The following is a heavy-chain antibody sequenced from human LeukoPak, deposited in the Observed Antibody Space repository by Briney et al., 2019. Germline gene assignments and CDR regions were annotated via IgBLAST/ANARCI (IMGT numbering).Heavy chain of an antibody. J-gene: IGHJ4*02. Sequence: PGGSLRLSCAASGFTFSNTWMNWVRQAPGKGLEWVAYIVGSSSIIYYADSVKGRFTISRDNAKNSLYLQMNSLRDEDTAVYYCARDGDFAAAGPDYWGQGTLVTVSS. CDR1: GFTFSNTW. D-gene: IGHD6-13*01. V-gene: IGHV3-48*02. CDR2: IVGSSSII. CDR3: ARDGDFAAAGPDY.